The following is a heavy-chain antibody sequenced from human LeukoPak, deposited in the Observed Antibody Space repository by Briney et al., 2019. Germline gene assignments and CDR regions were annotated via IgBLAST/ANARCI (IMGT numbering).Heavy chain of an antibody. D-gene: IGHD6-19*01. CDR3: ARGRWIPVYAIGQQWLVFDY. Sequence: NPSETLSLTCAVYGGSFSGYYWSWIRQPPGKGLEWIGEINHSGSTNYNPSLKSRVTISVDTSKNQFSLKLSSVTAADTAVYYCARGRWIPVYAIGQQWLVFDYWGQGTLVTVSS. J-gene: IGHJ4*02. V-gene: IGHV4-34*01. CDR2: INHSGST. CDR1: GGSFSGYY.